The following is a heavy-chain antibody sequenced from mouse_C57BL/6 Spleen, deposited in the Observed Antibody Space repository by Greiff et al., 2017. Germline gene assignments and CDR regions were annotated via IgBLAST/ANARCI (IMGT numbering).Heavy chain of an antibody. Sequence: DVQLVESGGGLVKPGGSLKLSCAASGFTFSDYGMHWVRQAPEKGLEWVAYISSGSSTIYYADTVKGRFTISRDNAKNTLFLQMTSLRSEDTAMYYCAKGKYPYYAMDYWGQGTSVTVSS. CDR2: ISSGSSTI. V-gene: IGHV5-17*01. CDR3: AKGKYPYYAMDY. J-gene: IGHJ4*01. D-gene: IGHD5-1-1*01. CDR1: GFTFSDYG.